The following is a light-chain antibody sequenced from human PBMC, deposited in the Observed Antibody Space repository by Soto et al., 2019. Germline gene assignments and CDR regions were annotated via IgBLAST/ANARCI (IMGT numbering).Light chain of an antibody. CDR1: QSVSSSY. J-gene: IGKJ5*01. Sequence: EIVLTQSPATLSLSPGERATLSCRASQSVSSSYLAWYQQKPGQAPRLLIYGASSRATGIPDRFSGSGSGTEFTLTISSLQSEDFAVYYCQQYNIWPITFGQGTRLAIK. CDR3: QQYNIWPIT. V-gene: IGKV3D-15*01. CDR2: GAS.